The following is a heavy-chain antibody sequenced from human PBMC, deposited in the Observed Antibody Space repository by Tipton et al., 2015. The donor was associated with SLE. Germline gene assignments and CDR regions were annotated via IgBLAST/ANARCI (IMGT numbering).Heavy chain of an antibody. V-gene: IGHV4-61*08. D-gene: IGHD2-8*01. J-gene: IGHJ6*02. Sequence: TLSLTCTVSGGSISTHGYNWIWIRQPPGKGLEWIGYISDGGGTNHNPSLKRRVTISVDPAKNQSSLKLTSVTAADTAVYYCARGMLTWRGAIIGVDVWGQGTSVNVSS. CDR3: ARGMLTWRGAIIGVDV. CDR2: ISDGGGT. CDR1: GGSISTHGYN.